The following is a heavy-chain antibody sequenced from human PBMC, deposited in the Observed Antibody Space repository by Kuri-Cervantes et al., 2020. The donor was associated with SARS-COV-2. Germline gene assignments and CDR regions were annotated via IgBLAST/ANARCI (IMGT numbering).Heavy chain of an antibody. V-gene: IGHV3-30*04. J-gene: IGHJ4*02. CDR2: ITYDGNSK. CDR3: VRERPPLVVVAAMGD. D-gene: IGHD2-15*01. CDR1: GFTFSSYA. Sequence: GESLKISCSASGFTFSSYAMHWVRQAPGKGLEWVAVITYDGNSKYYADSVKGRFTVSRDNSKNTLNLQMNRLTSEDTTIYYCVRERPPLVVVAAMGDWGQGSLVTVSS.